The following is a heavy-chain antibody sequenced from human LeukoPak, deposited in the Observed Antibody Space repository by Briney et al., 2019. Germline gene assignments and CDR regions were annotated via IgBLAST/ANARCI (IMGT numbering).Heavy chain of an antibody. CDR2: ISYDGSNK. CDR1: GFTFSNYG. D-gene: IGHD3-10*01. V-gene: IGHV3-30*18. J-gene: IGHJ4*02. CDR3: AKAELLWFGELSFDY. Sequence: PGRSLRLSCAASGFTFSNYGMHWVRQAPGRGLEGVAVISYDGSNKYYADSVKGRFTISRDNSKNTLYLQMNSLRAEDTAVYYCAKAELLWFGELSFDYWGQGTLVTVSS.